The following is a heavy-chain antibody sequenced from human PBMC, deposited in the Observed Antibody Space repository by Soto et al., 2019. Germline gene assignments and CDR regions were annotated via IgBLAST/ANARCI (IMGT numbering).Heavy chain of an antibody. CDR3: ARDASVVVTAIGDAFDI. V-gene: IGHV3-7*05. J-gene: IGHJ3*02. CDR1: GFTFSSYW. CDR2: IKQDGSEK. Sequence: GGSLRLSCAASGFTFSSYWMSWVRQAPGKGLEWVANIKQDGSEKYYVDSVKGRFTISRDNAKNSLYLQMNSLRAEDTAVYYCARDASVVVTAIGDAFDIWGQGTMVTVSS. D-gene: IGHD2-21*02.